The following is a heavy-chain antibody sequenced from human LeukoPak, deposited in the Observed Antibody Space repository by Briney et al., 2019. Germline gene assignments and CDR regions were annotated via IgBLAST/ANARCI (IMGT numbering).Heavy chain of an antibody. V-gene: IGHV4-61*03. CDR3: ARQKGNFYFDY. D-gene: IGHD4-23*01. CDR2: FSYSGST. Sequence: PSETLSLTCTVSGDSISSGGYSWSWIRQPPGKGLEWIGYFSYSGSTNYNPSLKSRVTMSVDTSKNHFSLKVSSVTAADTAVYYCARQKGNFYFDYWGQGTLVTVSS. J-gene: IGHJ4*02. CDR1: GDSISSGGYS.